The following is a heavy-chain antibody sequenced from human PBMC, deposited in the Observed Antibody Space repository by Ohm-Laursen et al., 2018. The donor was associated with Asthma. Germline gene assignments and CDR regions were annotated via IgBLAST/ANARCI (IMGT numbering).Heavy chain of an antibody. CDR2: IYYSGST. V-gene: IGHV4-59*07. CDR3: ARRPSGWYYFDY. D-gene: IGHD6-19*01. J-gene: IGHJ4*02. CDR1: GGSISSFY. Sequence: SDTLSLTCTVSGGSISSFYWSWIRQPPGKGLEWIGYIYYSGSTNYNPSLKSRVTISLDTSKNQFSLKLSSVIAADTAVYYCARRPSGWYYFDYWGQGILVTVSS.